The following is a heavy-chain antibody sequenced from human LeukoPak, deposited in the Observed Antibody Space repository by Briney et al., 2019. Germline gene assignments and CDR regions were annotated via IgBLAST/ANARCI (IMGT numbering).Heavy chain of an antibody. CDR2: IYSSGKT. CDR3: ARGLDSGFYQYKGFAP. J-gene: IGHJ5*02. V-gene: IGHV4-4*07. D-gene: IGHD3-22*01. CDR1: GGSISTYY. Sequence: SETLSLTCTVSGGSISTYYWNWIRQPAGQGLQWIGRIYSSGKTNYSPSLQRRVTISLEASKNQFSLKLNSVTAADTAVYYCARGLDSGFYQYKGFAPWGQGTLVTVSS.